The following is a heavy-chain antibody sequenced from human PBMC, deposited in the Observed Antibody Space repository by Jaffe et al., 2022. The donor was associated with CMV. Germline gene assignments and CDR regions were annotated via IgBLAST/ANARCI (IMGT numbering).Heavy chain of an antibody. Sequence: EVQLVQSGAEVKKPGESLRISCKGSGYNFSNNWISWVRQMPGKGLEWMGKIDPSDSYTDYSPSLQGHVTISADKSINTAYLQWSSLRASDTAIYFCARGLVAYCSGRSCRGAFDIWGLGTMVTVSS. D-gene: IGHD2-21*01. CDR3: ARGLVAYCSGRSCRGAFDI. CDR1: GYNFSNNW. V-gene: IGHV5-10-1*03. J-gene: IGHJ3*02. CDR2: IDPSDSYT.